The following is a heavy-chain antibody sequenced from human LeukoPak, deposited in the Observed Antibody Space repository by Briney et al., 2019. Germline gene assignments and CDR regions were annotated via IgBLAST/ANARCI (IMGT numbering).Heavy chain of an antibody. CDR1: GGTFSSYA. CDR3: ARMSYGSGSYPRTNYYYYYMDV. V-gene: IGHV1-69*06. CDR2: IIPIFGTA. J-gene: IGHJ6*03. D-gene: IGHD3-10*01. Sequence: APVQFSCKASGGTFSSYAISWVRRAPGQGLGWMGGIIPIFGTANYAQKFQGRVTITADKSTSTAYMALSSLRSEDTAVYYCARMSYGSGSYPRTNYYYYYMDVWGKGTTVTVSS.